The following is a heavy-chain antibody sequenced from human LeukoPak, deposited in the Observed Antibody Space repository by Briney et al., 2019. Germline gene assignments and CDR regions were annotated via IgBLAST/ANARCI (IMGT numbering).Heavy chain of an antibody. CDR1: GFTFSSYG. V-gene: IGHV3-30*02. CDR3: ARDGGSESYAFDY. Sequence: GVSLRLSCAASGFTFSSYGMHWVRQAPGKGLEWVAFISDSGGDKWYADSVKGRLTISRDKSKNTVNLQMSSLRVEDTALYYCARDGGSESYAFDYWGQGTQVTVSS. CDR2: ISDSGGDK. J-gene: IGHJ4*02. D-gene: IGHD3-10*01.